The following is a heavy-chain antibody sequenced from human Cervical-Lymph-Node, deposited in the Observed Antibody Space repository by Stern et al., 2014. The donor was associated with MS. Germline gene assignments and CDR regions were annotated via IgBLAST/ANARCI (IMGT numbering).Heavy chain of an antibody. CDR3: ARPLRGINNAFDA. Sequence: VQLVQSGGEVKKAGESLKISCKGSGYTFSNTWIAWVRQMPGKGLEWMGFIYPEDSDTRYSPSFQGHVTISADTSISTTYLHWGSLKASDTAMYFCARPLRGINNAFDAWGQGTMVTVYS. J-gene: IGHJ3*01. D-gene: IGHD3-10*01. CDR1: GYTFSNTW. CDR2: IYPEDSDT. V-gene: IGHV5-51*01.